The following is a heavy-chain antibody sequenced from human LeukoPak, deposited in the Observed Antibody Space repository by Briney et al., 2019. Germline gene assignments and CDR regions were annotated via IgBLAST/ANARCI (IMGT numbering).Heavy chain of an antibody. CDR3: ARDYGRAYYYYGMDV. Sequence: PSQTLSLTCTVSGGSISSGGYYWSWIRQHPGKGLEWIGYIYYSGSTYYNPSLKSRVTISVDTSKNQFSLKLSSVTAADTAVYYCARDYGRAYYYYGMDVWGQGTTVTVSS. CDR1: GGSISSGGYY. V-gene: IGHV4-31*03. J-gene: IGHJ6*02. CDR2: IYYSGST. D-gene: IGHD4-17*01.